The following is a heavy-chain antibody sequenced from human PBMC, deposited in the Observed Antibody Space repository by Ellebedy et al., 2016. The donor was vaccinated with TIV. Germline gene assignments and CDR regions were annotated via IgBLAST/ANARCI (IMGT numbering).Heavy chain of an antibody. Sequence: SCAVSGGSISSSSWWTWVRQPPGKGLEWIGEILHSGVTNYNPSLKSRVTISIDKSKNQFSLKLKSVTAADTAVYYCARTDWYPKGIDSWGQGILVTVSS. CDR2: ILHSGVT. V-gene: IGHV4-4*02. J-gene: IGHJ4*02. CDR3: ARTDWYPKGIDS. D-gene: IGHD6-13*01. CDR1: GGSISSSSW.